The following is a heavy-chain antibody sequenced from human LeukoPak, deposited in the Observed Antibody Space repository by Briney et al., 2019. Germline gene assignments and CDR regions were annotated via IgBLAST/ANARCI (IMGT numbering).Heavy chain of an antibody. CDR1: GFTFSSFA. V-gene: IGHV3-23*01. CDR3: AKDAWKRFDY. Sequence: PGGSLRLSCAASGFTFSSFAMSWVRQAPGKGLEWVSGISGSGSTTYYADSVKGRFTISRDNPKNTLYLQMNSLRAEDTAVYYCAKDAWKRFDYWGHGTLVTVSS. CDR2: ISGSGSTT. D-gene: IGHD1-1*01. J-gene: IGHJ4*01.